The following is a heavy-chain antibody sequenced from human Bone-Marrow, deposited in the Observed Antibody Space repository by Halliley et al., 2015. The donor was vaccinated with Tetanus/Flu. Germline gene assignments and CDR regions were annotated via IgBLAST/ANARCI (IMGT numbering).Heavy chain of an antibody. CDR2: IEYTGNP. V-gene: IGHV4-59*01. J-gene: IGHJ4*02. Sequence: KGLEWIGYIEYTGNPKYNPSLESRVTISLDTSMNQFSLKLSFVTAADTAIYYCARDLLPEFWGQGALVTVSS. D-gene: IGHD3-10*01. CDR3: ARDLLPEF.